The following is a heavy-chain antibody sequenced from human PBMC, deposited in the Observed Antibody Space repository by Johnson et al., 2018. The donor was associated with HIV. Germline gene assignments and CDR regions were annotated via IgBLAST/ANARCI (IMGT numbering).Heavy chain of an antibody. CDR2: ISYDGSNK. CDR1: GFTFNNFA. D-gene: IGHD4-11*01. J-gene: IGHJ3*02. V-gene: IGHV3-30*04. Sequence: QVQLVESGGGVVQPGRSLRLSCAASGFTFNNFAMHWVRQAPGKGLEWVAVISYDGSNKYYADSVKGRFNISRDDSKNTPYVQMNSLRVEDTALYFCAKVSNSDYVMVPFFDIWGLGTMVTVSS. CDR3: AKVSNSDYVMVPFFDI.